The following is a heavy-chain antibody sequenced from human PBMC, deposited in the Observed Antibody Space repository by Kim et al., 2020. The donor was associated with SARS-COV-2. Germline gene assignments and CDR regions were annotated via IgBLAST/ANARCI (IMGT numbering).Heavy chain of an antibody. J-gene: IGHJ6*02. CDR3: ARGGGGMDV. V-gene: IGHV1-2*02. CDR2: GGT. Sequence: GGTNHAKKFEGRVTMTRAMSISTAYMELSRLRSDDTAVYYCARGGGGMDVWGQGTTVTVSS.